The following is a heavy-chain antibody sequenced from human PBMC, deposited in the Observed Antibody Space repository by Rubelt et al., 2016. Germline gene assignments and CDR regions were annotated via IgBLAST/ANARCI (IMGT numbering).Heavy chain of an antibody. Sequence: QVQLQQWGPGLVKPSETLSLTCTVSGGSISSSSYYWGWIRQPPGKGLEWIGGINHCGSTNYNPSLKGRVTISVDTSKNQFSLKLSSVTAADTAVYYCASQLGKYSSSWGAFDIWGQGTMVTVSS. CDR3: ASQLGKYSSSWGAFDI. V-gene: IGHV4-39*07. CDR1: GGSISSSSYY. CDR2: INHCGST. J-gene: IGHJ3*02. D-gene: IGHD6-13*01.